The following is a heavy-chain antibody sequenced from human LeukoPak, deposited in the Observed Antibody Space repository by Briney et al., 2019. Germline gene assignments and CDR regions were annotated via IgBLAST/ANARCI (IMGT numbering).Heavy chain of an antibody. CDR2: ISHDGSNI. Sequence: GGSLRLSRAASGFTFYSYGMHWVRQAPGKGLEWVAVISHDGSNIHYGDSVKGRFTISRDNARNTLYLQMNSLRDEDTAVYYCARDSPRTGPWGQGTLVTVSS. CDR1: GFTFYSYG. D-gene: IGHD1-1*01. CDR3: ARDSPRTGP. V-gene: IGHV3-30*03. J-gene: IGHJ5*02.